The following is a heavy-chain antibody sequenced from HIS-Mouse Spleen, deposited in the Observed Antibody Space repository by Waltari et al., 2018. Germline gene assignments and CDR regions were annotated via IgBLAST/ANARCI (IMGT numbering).Heavy chain of an antibody. V-gene: IGHV3-9*01. D-gene: IGHD5-12*01. CDR2: ISWNSGSI. Sequence: EVQLVESGGGLVQPGRSLRLSCAASGFTFDDYAMHWVRQAPGKGLEWVSGISWNSGSIGYADSVKGRFTISRDNAKNSLYLQMNSLRAEDTALYYCAKDIGRYSGYDDAFDIWGQGTMVTVSS. CDR1: GFTFDDYA. J-gene: IGHJ3*02. CDR3: AKDIGRYSGYDDAFDI.